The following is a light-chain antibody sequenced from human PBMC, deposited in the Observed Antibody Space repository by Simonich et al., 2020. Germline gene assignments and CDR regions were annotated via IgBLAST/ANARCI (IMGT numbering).Light chain of an antibody. Sequence: QSALTQPASVSGSPGQSITISCTGTSSDIGDYNYVSWYQQHPGKAPQLMIYDVSNRPSGVSNRFSGSKSGNTASLTISGLQAEDEADYYCSSYTSSSTVVFGGWTKLTVL. CDR1: SSDIGDYNY. J-gene: IGLJ2*01. CDR3: SSYTSSSTVV. V-gene: IGLV2-14*03. CDR2: DVS.